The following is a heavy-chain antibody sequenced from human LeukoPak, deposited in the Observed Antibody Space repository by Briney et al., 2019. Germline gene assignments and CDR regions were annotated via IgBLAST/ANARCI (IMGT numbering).Heavy chain of an antibody. CDR2: ISSSSSTI. V-gene: IGHV3-48*01. CDR1: GFTFSSYS. Sequence: GGSLRLSCAASGFTFSSYSMNWVRQAPGKGLEWVSYISSSSSTIYYADSVKGRFTISRDNSKNMLYLQMNSLRAEDTAVYYCAKWKYSNSGIDDYWGQGTLVTVSS. CDR3: AKWKYSNSGIDDY. D-gene: IGHD6-6*01. J-gene: IGHJ4*02.